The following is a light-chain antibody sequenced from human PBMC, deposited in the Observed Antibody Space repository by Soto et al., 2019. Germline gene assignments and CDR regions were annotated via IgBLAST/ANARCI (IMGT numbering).Light chain of an antibody. CDR1: SSDLGAYDY. CDR3: CSYTRTSNHYF. CDR2: EVR. Sequence: QSALTQPASVSGSPGQSITISCTGTSSDLGAYDYVSWYQQRPGKAPKLMICEVRYRPSGVSNRFSGSKSGNTASLTISGLQAEDEADYYCCSYTRTSNHYFFGGGTKLTVL. V-gene: IGLV2-14*01. J-gene: IGLJ1*01.